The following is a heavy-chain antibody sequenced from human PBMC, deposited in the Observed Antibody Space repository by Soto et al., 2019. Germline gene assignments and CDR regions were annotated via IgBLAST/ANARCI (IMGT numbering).Heavy chain of an antibody. Sequence: AGESLKISCKASGYSFVTSSIAWVRQKPGKGLESMGFIYPGDSDTRYSPSFQGQVTISADKSISTVYLQWNSLKASDTAMYYCARQGSGKGMDVWGQGTTVTVSS. CDR1: GYSFVTSS. V-gene: IGHV5-51*01. CDR3: ARQGSGKGMDV. J-gene: IGHJ6*02. CDR2: IYPGDSDT.